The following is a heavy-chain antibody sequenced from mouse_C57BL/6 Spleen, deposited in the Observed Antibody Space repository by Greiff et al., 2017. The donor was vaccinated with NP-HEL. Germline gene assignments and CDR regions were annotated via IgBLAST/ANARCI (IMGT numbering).Heavy chain of an antibody. CDR1: GYTFTSCW. Sequence: QVQLKQPGAELVMPGASVKLSCKASGYTFTSCWMHWVKQRPGQGLEWIGEIDPSDSYTNYNQKFKGKSTLTVDKSSSTAYMQLSSLTSEDSAVYYCAHITTVVASRYFDVWGTGTTVTVSS. J-gene: IGHJ1*03. CDR3: AHITTVVASRYFDV. D-gene: IGHD1-1*01. V-gene: IGHV1-69*01. CDR2: IDPSDSYT.